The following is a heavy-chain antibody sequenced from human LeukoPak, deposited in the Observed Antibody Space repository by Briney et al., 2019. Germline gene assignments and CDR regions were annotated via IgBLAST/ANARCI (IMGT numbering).Heavy chain of an antibody. CDR2: IIPILGIA. J-gene: IGHJ5*02. Sequence: SVKVSCKASGYTFIGYYMHWVRQAPGQGLEWMGRIIPILGIANYAQKFQGRVTITADKSTSTAYMELSSLRSEDTAVYFCARDGYYDSSGYRLDPWGQGTLVTVSS. V-gene: IGHV1-69*04. D-gene: IGHD3-22*01. CDR3: ARDGYYDSSGYRLDP. CDR1: GYTFIGYY.